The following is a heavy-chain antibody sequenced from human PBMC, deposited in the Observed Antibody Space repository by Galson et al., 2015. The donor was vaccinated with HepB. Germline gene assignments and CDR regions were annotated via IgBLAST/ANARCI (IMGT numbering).Heavy chain of an antibody. J-gene: IGHJ4*02. D-gene: IGHD5-18*01. CDR3: AKVAILGATPTSFDSLGPVTHCTAHAQDTVVPRMTWRVGDYTGLYYCAKVAIFGATPHFFDD. Sequence: SLRLSCAPSGFRFTKYSMSWVRQAPGTGLQWVSAITGGGERTYYADSVKGRFTTSRASSRNTVFLLMTSLGVDDTAVYYCAKVAILGATPTSFDSLGPVTHCTAHAQDTVVPRMTWRVGDYTGLYYCAKVAIFGATPHFFDDLGQGTLFTVSS. CDR2: ITGGGERT. V-gene: IGHV3-23*01. CDR1: GFRFTKYS.